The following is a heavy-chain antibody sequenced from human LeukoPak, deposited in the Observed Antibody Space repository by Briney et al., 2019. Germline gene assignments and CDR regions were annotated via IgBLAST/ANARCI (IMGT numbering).Heavy chain of an antibody. D-gene: IGHD2-8*01. J-gene: IGHJ3*02. CDR3: AREDTGVAFDI. Sequence: GRSLRLSCAAARFTFSSYEMNWVRQAPGKGLEWVSYISGSGIKHYADSVKGRFTISRDNAKNSLYLQMNSLRAEDTAVYYCAREDTGVAFDIWGQGSTVTV. V-gene: IGHV3-48*03. CDR2: ISGSGIK. CDR1: RFTFSSYE.